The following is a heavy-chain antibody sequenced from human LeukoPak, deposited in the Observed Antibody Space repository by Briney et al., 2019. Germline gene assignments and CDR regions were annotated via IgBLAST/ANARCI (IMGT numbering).Heavy chain of an antibody. V-gene: IGHV4-4*02. CDR2: IYHSGST. CDR3: ARSEREYRNSWIAAFYY. J-gene: IGHJ4*02. CDR1: GGSVSNSNW. D-gene: IGHD6-13*01. Sequence: PSGTLSLTCAVSGGSVSNSNWWSWVRQPPGEGLEWIGEIYHSGSTNYNPSLKSRVTISVDKSKNQFSLKLSSVTAADTAVYYCARSEREYRNSWIAAFYYWGQGTLVTVSS.